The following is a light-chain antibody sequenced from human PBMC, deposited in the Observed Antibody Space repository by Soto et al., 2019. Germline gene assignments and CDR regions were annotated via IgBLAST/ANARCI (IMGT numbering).Light chain of an antibody. CDR3: MQGTQWPVT. CDR2: KVS. J-gene: IGKJ1*01. Sequence: DVVMTQSPLSLPVTLGQPASISCRSSQSLVYSDGNTYLNWFQQRPGQSPRRLIEKVSNRDSGVPGRFSGIESGTDLKLKLSRVEAEDVGVYYCMQGTQWPVTFGQGTKVEIK. CDR1: QSLVYSDGNTY. V-gene: IGKV2-30*01.